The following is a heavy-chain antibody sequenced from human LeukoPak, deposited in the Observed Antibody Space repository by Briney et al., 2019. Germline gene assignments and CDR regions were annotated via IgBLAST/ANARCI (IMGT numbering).Heavy chain of an antibody. J-gene: IGHJ4*02. CDR3: TTSPDPVLRYFDWLSMGDY. CDR2: IKSKSDGGTT. V-gene: IGHV3-15*01. CDR1: GFTFSNAW. D-gene: IGHD3-9*01. Sequence: GGSLRLSCAASGFTFSNAWMTWVRQAPGKGLEWVGRIKSKSDGGTTDYAAPVKGRFTISRDDSKNTLYLQMNSLKTEDTAVYYCTTSPDPVLRYFDWLSMGDYWGQGTLVTVSS.